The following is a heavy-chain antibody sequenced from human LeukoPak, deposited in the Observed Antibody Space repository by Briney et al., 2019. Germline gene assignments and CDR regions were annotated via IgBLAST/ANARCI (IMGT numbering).Heavy chain of an antibody. CDR3: ARDLAYSRLDY. V-gene: IGHV3-48*01. CDR2: ISSSSSTI. D-gene: IGHD5-18*01. J-gene: IGHJ4*02. Sequence: GGSLRLSCTASGFSFNTYSMNWVRQAPGKGLEWVSYISSSSSTIYYADSVKGRFTISRDNAKNSLYLQMNSLRLEDTAFYYCARDLAYSRLDYWGQGMLVTVSS. CDR1: GFSFNTYS.